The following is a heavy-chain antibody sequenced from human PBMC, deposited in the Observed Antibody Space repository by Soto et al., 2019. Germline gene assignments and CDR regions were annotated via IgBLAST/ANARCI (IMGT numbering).Heavy chain of an antibody. CDR1: VVTFTSYG. V-gene: IGHV1-18*01. CDR2: ISAYNGNT. J-gene: IGHJ4*01. Sequence: ASLKASSKAPVVTFTSYGLISARPDPEQGLEWMGWISAYNGNTNYAQKLQGRVTMATDTSTSTAYMELRSLRSDDTAVYFCPRDRVTIFGVVRPAYWGHGSHVTV. CDR3: PRDRVTIFGVVRPAY. D-gene: IGHD3-3*01.